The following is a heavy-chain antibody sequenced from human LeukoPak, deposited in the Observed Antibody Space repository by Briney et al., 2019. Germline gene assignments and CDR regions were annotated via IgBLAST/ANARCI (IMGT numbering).Heavy chain of an antibody. CDR3: AREYFYDSSGYSDAFDI. V-gene: IGHV3-33*01. J-gene: IGHJ3*02. CDR2: IGYDGSYK. D-gene: IGHD3-22*01. Sequence: PGRSLRLSCSASGFALGNFAGPWFPRPPARGLGWGEVIGYDGSYKYYADSVKGRFTISRGNSKNTLYLQMNSLRAEDTAVYYCAREYFYDSSGYSDAFDIWGQGTMVTVSS. CDR1: GFALGNFA.